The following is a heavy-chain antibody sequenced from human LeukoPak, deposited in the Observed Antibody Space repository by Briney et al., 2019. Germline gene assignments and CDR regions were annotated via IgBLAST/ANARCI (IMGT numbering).Heavy chain of an antibody. D-gene: IGHD3-3*01. CDR1: GGSISSGSHH. Sequence: PSETLSLTCTVSGGSISSGSHHWGWFRQSPGKGLEWIGSLYYRRTTYYNPSLNSRVTISEVTSKNQFSLQLNSVTAADTAVYYCARHDGRGGNTMGALDSWGQGSLVTVSS. CDR2: LYYRRTT. J-gene: IGHJ4*02. V-gene: IGHV4-39*01. CDR3: ARHDGRGGNTMGALDS.